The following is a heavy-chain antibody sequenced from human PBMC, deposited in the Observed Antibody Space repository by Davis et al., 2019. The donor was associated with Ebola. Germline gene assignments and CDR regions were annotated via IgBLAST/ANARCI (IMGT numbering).Heavy chain of an antibody. Sequence: GGSLRLSCAASGLTVSSNYISWVRQAPGKGLEWVSVIYSGGSTYYADSVKGRFTISRDNSKNTLYLQMNSLRAEDTAVYYCASFRLPYYYGMDVWGQGTTVTVSS. J-gene: IGHJ6*02. V-gene: IGHV3-53*01. CDR2: IYSGGST. D-gene: IGHD4-11*01. CDR3: ASFRLPYYYGMDV. CDR1: GLTVSSNY.